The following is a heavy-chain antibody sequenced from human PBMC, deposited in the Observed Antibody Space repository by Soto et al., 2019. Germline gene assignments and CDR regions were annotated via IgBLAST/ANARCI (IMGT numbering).Heavy chain of an antibody. J-gene: IGHJ4*02. CDR2: TNHSGST. V-gene: IGHV4-34*01. D-gene: IGHD1-26*01. CDR1: GGSFSGYY. CDR3: ARGRGSYFDY. Sequence: QVQLQQWGAGLLKPSETLSLTCAVYGGSFSGYYWSWIPQPQGKGLEWIGETNHSGSTNYNPSLKSRVTISVDTSKNQFSLKLSSVTAADTAVYYCARGRGSYFDYWGQGTLVTVSS.